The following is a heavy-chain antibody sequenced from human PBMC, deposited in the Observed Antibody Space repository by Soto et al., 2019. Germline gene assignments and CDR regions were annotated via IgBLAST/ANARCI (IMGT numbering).Heavy chain of an antibody. V-gene: IGHV3-74*01. Sequence: EVQLVESGGGLVQPGGSLRLSCAASGFTFSNYWMHWVRQGPGQGLMWVSRINTDGSRTTYADSVKGRFAISRDNVKNTVDLQVNSLRVEDTAVYYCARVKLGSYDWFDPWGQGTLVTVSS. CDR3: ARVKLGSYDWFDP. J-gene: IGHJ5*02. CDR1: GFTFSNYW. CDR2: INTDGSRT. D-gene: IGHD3-16*01.